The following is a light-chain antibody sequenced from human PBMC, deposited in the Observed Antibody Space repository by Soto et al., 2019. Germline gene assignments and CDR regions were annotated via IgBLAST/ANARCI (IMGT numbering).Light chain of an antibody. Sequence: EIVLTQSPATLSLSPGERATLSCRASQSVSSYLAWYQQKPGQAPRLLIYDASNRATGIPARFSGSGSGTDVTLTISCLEPEDFAVYYCQHRSNWRITFGQGTRLEIK. CDR3: QHRSNWRIT. J-gene: IGKJ5*01. V-gene: IGKV3-11*01. CDR2: DAS. CDR1: QSVSSY.